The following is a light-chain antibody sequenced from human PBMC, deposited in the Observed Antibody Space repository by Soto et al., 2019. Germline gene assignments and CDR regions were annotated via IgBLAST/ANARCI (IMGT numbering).Light chain of an antibody. J-gene: IGKJ1*01. Sequence: EIVMTQSPATLSVSPGERATLSCRASQSVSSNLAWYQQKPGQAPRLLIYGASTRATGIPARFSGSGSGTEFTLTISCLQSEDFAFYYCQQYNNWPPWTFGQGTKVEIK. V-gene: IGKV3-15*01. CDR1: QSVSSN. CDR3: QQYNNWPPWT. CDR2: GAS.